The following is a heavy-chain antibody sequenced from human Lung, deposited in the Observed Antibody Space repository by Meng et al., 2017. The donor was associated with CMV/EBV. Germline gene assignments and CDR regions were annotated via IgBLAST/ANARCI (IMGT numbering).Heavy chain of an antibody. V-gene: IGHV4-59*01. CDR2: IYYSGST. CDR1: GGSISSYY. CDR3: ARFTIFGVVMDGMDV. Sequence: SETLSLXXTVSGGSISSYYWSWIRQPPGKGLEWIGYIYYSGSTNYNPSLKSRVTISVDTSKNQFSLKLSSVTAADTAVYYCARFTIFGVVMDGMDVWGQGTTVXVSS. J-gene: IGHJ6*02. D-gene: IGHD3-3*01.